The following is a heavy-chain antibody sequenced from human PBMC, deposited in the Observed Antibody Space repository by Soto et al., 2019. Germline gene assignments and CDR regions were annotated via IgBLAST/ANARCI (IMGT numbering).Heavy chain of an antibody. V-gene: IGHV4-30-2*01. D-gene: IGHD2-8*01. CDR2: IYQSGST. CDR1: GGSISVGGCS. Sequence: SETLSLTCAVSGGSISVGGCSWSWIRQPPGKGLEWIGYIYQSGSTYYNPSLKSRVTISLDRSKNQFSLMLNSVTAADTAVYYCARVGETNGYYYFDYWGQGTLVTVSS. J-gene: IGHJ4*02. CDR3: ARVGETNGYYYFDY.